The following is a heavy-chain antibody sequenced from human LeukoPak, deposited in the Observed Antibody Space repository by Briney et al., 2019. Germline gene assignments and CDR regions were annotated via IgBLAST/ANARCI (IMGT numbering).Heavy chain of an antibody. Sequence: GGPLRLSCAASAFTFSGYSMSWHPHAPGKGLEGGSATSDSSGRTFYADSGKGRFSISRDNSKNTLFLQMNSLRTDDTAVYYCGREQSAYYVHAFDPWGQGTLVTVSS. V-gene: IGHV3-23*01. J-gene: IGHJ5*02. CDR3: GREQSAYYVHAFDP. CDR2: TSDSSGRT. D-gene: IGHD3-3*01. CDR1: AFTFSGYS.